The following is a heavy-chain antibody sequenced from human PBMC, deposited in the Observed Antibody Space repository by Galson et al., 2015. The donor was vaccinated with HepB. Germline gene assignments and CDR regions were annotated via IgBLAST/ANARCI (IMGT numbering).Heavy chain of an antibody. CDR2: ISWNSGSI. J-gene: IGHJ3*02. Sequence: SLRLSCAASGFTFDDYAMHWVRQAPGKGLEWVSGISWNSGSIGYADSVKGRFTISRDNAKNSLYLQMNSLRAEDTALYYCAKDIKCSSTSCKGGAFDIWGQGTVVTVSS. V-gene: IGHV3-9*01. CDR3: AKDIKCSSTSCKGGAFDI. CDR1: GFTFDDYA. D-gene: IGHD2-2*01.